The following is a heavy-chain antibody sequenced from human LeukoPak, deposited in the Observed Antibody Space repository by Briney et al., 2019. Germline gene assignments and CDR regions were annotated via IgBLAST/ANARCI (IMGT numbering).Heavy chain of an antibody. CDR1: GYTLPRYY. CDR3: ASLSNSYYMDF. CDR2: INPNSGGT. V-gene: IGHV1-2*02. Sequence: ASVTVSYKASGYTLPRYYMHLVRQAPGQGLEWMGWINPNSGGTNYAQKFQGRVTMTRDTPISTAYMEPSRPGSDDTAMCDCASLSNSYYMDFWRKGTPVTVSS. J-gene: IGHJ6*03.